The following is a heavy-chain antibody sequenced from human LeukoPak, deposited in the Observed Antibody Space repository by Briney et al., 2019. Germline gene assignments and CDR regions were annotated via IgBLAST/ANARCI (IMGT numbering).Heavy chain of an antibody. Sequence: SVKVSCKASGGTFSSYAISWVRQAPGQGLEWMGGIIPIFGIANYAQKFQGRVTITADKSTSTAYMELSSLRSEDTAVYYCAREADDGSSPLDYWGQGTLVTVSS. CDR2: IIPIFGIA. J-gene: IGHJ4*02. CDR3: AREADDGSSPLDY. CDR1: GGTFSSYA. D-gene: IGHD6-13*01. V-gene: IGHV1-69*10.